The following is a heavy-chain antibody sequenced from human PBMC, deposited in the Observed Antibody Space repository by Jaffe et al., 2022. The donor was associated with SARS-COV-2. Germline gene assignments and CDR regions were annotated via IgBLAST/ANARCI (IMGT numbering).Heavy chain of an antibody. V-gene: IGHV4-59*01. D-gene: IGHD5-18*01. CDR1: GGSISSYY. Sequence: QVQLQESGPGLVKPSETLSLTCTVSGGSISSYYWSWIRQPPGKGLEWIGYIYYSGSTNYNPSLKSRVTISVDTSKNQFSLKLSSVTAADTAVYYCARANGWIQLWSWYFDLWGRGTLVTVSS. J-gene: IGHJ2*01. CDR3: ARANGWIQLWSWYFDL. CDR2: IYYSGST.